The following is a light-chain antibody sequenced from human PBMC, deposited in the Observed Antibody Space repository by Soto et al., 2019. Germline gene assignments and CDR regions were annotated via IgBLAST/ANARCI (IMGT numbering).Light chain of an antibody. CDR2: QTS. CDR1: QYINTR. CDR3: HQRQIWPRT. J-gene: IGKJ1*01. V-gene: IGKV3-11*01. Sequence: VLTQSPGTLASFHGDGVGLSCRASQYINTRLAWYQHRPGQAPRLLIYQTSIRAAGIPARFSASGSGTDFTLTISDVQPEDFALYYCHQRQIWPRTFGQGTKVDIK.